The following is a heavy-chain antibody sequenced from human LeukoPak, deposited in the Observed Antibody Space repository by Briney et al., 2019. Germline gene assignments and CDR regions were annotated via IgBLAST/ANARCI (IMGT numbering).Heavy chain of an antibody. J-gene: IGHJ4*02. D-gene: IGHD5-12*01. CDR3: APRPSGYDWGY. CDR1: GFTFSSYA. CDR2: ISGSGGST. Sequence: GGSLRLSCAASGFTFSSYAMSWVRQAPGKGLEWVSAISGSGGSTYYADSVKGRFTISRDNSKNTLYLQMNSLRAEDTAVYYCAPRPSGYDWGYWGQGTLVTVSS. V-gene: IGHV3-23*01.